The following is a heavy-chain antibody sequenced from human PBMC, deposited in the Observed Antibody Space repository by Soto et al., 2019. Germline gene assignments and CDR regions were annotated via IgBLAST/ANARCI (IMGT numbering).Heavy chain of an antibody. CDR1: GFIFSTDD. Sequence: GGSLRLSCAASGFIFSTDDMSWVRQAPWKGLEWVSTINGGGRNADYADSVKGRFTISRDNSKNTLYLQMNSLIVEDTAVYYCAYRTGSAYSGQGALVSVSS. D-gene: IGHD2-15*01. CDR3: AYRTGSAY. V-gene: IGHV3-23*01. CDR2: INGGGRNA. J-gene: IGHJ4*02.